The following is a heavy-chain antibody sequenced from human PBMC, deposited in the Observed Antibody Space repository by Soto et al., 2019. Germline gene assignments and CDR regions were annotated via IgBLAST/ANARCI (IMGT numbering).Heavy chain of an antibody. J-gene: IGHJ4*02. CDR2: IRNKANNYAT. V-gene: IGHV3-73*02. Sequence: EVKLVASGGGLVQPGESLKVSCVASGLTFSDATMHWVRQASGEGLEWVGRIRNKANNYATTYGASVKGRFTISRDDSKHTVYLQMNSLTNEDTAVHYCSTSSGSLTDWGPGTLVTVSS. D-gene: IGHD1-26*01. CDR1: GLTFSDAT. CDR3: STSSGSLTD.